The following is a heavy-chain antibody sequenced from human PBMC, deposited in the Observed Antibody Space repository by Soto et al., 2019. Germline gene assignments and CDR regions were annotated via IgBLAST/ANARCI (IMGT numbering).Heavy chain of an antibody. CDR1: GYTFTSYC. CDR3: ARAYYGSGSFYFDY. V-gene: IGHV1-18*01. Sequence: ASVEVSGEAAGYTFTSYCISWVRQAPAQRLEWMGWIRAYNGNTNYAQELQGRVTMTTDTSTSTAYMELRSLRSDDTAVYYCARAYYGSGSFYFDYWGQGTLVTVS. D-gene: IGHD3-10*01. CDR2: IRAYNGNT. J-gene: IGHJ4*02.